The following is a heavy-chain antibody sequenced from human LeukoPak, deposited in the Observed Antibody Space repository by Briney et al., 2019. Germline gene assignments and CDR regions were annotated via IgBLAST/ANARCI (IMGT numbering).Heavy chain of an antibody. D-gene: IGHD3-16*01. CDR3: ARLLIADAFDI. CDR2: INHSGST. Sequence: SETLSLTCAVYGGSFGGYYWSWIRQPPGKGLEWIGEINHSGSTNYNPSLKSRVTISVDTSKNQFSLKLSSVTAADTAVYYCARLLIADAFDIWGQGTMVTVSS. J-gene: IGHJ3*02. V-gene: IGHV4-34*01. CDR1: GGSFGGYY.